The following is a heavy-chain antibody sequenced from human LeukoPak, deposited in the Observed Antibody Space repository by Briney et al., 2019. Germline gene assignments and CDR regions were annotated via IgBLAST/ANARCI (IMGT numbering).Heavy chain of an antibody. CDR2: INSDGSST. J-gene: IGHJ4*02. V-gene: IGHV3-74*01. CDR3: ARDRNSGLAYYFDY. CDR1: GFTFSSYW. Sequence: PGGSLRLSCAASGFTFSSYWMHWVRQAPGKGLVWVSRINSDGSSTSYADSVKGRFTISRDNAKNTLYLQMNSRRAEDTAVYYCARDRNSGLAYYFDYWGQGTLVTVSS. D-gene: IGHD1-26*01.